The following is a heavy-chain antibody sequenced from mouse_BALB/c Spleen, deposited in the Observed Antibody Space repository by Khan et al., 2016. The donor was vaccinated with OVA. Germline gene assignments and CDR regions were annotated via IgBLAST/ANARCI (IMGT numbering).Heavy chain of an antibody. CDR3: ARVGYNGTMDY. J-gene: IGHJ4*01. Sequence: QIQLVQSGPELKKPGETVKISCKASGYTFTTNGMNWVKKAPGKGLKWMGWINPYTGQPIYADDFRGRFAFSLETSASTAYLQINNLKTEDTATYVCARVGYNGTMDYWGQGTSVTVSS. D-gene: IGHD2-14*01. V-gene: IGHV9-3-1*01. CDR1: GYTFTTNG. CDR2: INPYTGQP.